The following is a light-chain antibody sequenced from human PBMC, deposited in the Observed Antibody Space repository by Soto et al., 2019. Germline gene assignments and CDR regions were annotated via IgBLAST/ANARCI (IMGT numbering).Light chain of an antibody. CDR1: RSNIEFNN. J-gene: IGLJ3*02. CDR3: ASWDDSLRGWV. Sequence: QSVLTQPPSASGTPGQRVTISCSGSRSNIEFNNVSWYKQLPGAAPKLVIYTNNQRPSGVPDRFSGSKSGTSASLAISGLQSADEADYYCASWDDSLRGWVFGGGTKLTVL. CDR2: TNN. V-gene: IGLV1-44*01.